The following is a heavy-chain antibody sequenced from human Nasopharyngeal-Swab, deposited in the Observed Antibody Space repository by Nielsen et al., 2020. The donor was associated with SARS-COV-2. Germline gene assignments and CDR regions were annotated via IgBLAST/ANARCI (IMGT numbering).Heavy chain of an antibody. CDR1: GFTFSSYA. D-gene: IGHD3-10*01. CDR3: AKDPGGPYYYYGMDV. V-gene: IGHV3-23*01. CDR2: ISGSGGST. J-gene: IGHJ6*02. Sequence: GGSLRLSCAASGFTFSSYAISWVRQAPGKGLEWVSAISGSGGSTYYADSVNGRLTISRDNSKNTLYLQMNRLRAEDTAVYYCAKDPGGPYYYYGMDVWGQGTTVTFSS.